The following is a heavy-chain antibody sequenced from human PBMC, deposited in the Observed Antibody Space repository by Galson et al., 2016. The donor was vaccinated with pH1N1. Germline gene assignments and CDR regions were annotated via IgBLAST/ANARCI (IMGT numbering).Heavy chain of an antibody. V-gene: IGHV3-48*01. D-gene: IGHD1-14*01. CDR1: GFTFSSYS. J-gene: IGHJ6*02. CDR2: ISSSSSTI. Sequence: SLRLSCAASGFTFSSYSMNWVRQAPGKGLEWVSYISSSSSTIYYAESVKGRFTISRDNAKNSLYLQMNSLRAEDTAVYYCARVNHYYYYGMDVWGQGTTVTVSS. CDR3: ARVNHYYYYGMDV.